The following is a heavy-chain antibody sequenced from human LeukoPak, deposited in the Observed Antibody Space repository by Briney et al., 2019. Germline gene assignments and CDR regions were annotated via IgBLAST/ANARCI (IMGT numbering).Heavy chain of an antibody. CDR2: ITNGGST. Sequence: GGSLRLSCSASGFTFSSYTMHWVRQAPGKGLEYVSAITNGGSTYYADSVKGRFIVSRDNSKSTLYLQMSSLRADDTAVYYCVKGKPPGVQTIDPWGLGTLVTVSS. CDR3: VKGKPPGVQTIDP. J-gene: IGHJ5*02. V-gene: IGHV3-64D*06. CDR1: GFTFSSYT. D-gene: IGHD1-14*01.